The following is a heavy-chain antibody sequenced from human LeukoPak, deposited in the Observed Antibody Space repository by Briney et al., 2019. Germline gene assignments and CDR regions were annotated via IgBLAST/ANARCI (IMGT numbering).Heavy chain of an antibody. CDR3: ARVLSGSLDAFDI. D-gene: IGHD1-26*01. CDR2: ISYDGSNK. V-gene: IGHV3-30-3*01. Sequence: GGSLRLPCATSGFTFSSYAMHWVRQAPGKGLEWVAVISYDGSNKYYADSVKGRFTISRDNSKNTLYLQMNSLRAEDTAVYYCARVLSGSLDAFDIWGQGTMVTVSS. CDR1: GFTFSSYA. J-gene: IGHJ3*02.